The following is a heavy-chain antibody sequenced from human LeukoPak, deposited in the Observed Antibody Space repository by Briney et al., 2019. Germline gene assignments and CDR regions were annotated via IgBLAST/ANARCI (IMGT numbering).Heavy chain of an antibody. D-gene: IGHD2-2*01. CDR2: IYTSGST. V-gene: IGHV4-4*09. CDR1: GGSISSYY. CDR3: AASYCSSTSCHSHFDY. Sequence: PSETLSLTCTVSGGSISSYYWSWIRQPPGKGLEWIGYIYTSGSTNYNPSLKSRVTISVDTSKNQFSLKLSSVTAADTAAYYCAASYCSSTSCHSHFDYWGQGTLVTVSS. J-gene: IGHJ4*02.